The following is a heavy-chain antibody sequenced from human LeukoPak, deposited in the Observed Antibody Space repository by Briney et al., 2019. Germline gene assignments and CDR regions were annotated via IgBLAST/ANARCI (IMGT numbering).Heavy chain of an antibody. CDR2: IYYSGST. CDR1: GFTFSNAW. D-gene: IGHD5-18*01. J-gene: IGHJ4*02. V-gene: IGHV4-59*01. CDR3: ARSNSYGIFDY. Sequence: GSLRLSCAASGFTFSNAWMSWIRQPPGKGLEWIGYIYYSGSTNYNPSLKSRVTISVDTSKNQFSLKLSSVTAADTAVYYCARSNSYGIFDYWGQGTLVTVSS.